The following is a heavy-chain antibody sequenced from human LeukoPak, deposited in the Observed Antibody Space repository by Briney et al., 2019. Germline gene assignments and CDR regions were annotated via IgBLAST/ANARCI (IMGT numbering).Heavy chain of an antibody. J-gene: IGHJ5*02. Sequence: SETLSLTCSVSGGSINSHYWSWIRQPPGKGLEWTGCAHYSGSTNYNPSLESRVTISVDTSKNQFSLRLTSLTPADTAVYYCARSHLLWFGELQGSWFDPWGQGTLVTVSS. D-gene: IGHD3-10*01. V-gene: IGHV4-59*11. CDR2: AHYSGST. CDR3: ARSHLLWFGELQGSWFDP. CDR1: GGSINSHY.